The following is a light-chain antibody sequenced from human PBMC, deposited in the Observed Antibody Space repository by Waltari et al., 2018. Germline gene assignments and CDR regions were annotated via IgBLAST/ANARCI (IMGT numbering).Light chain of an antibody. J-gene: IGKJ2*01. CDR2: DAS. CDR1: HDMRKY. Sequence: DIQMTQSPSSLAQSVGERAPIPCQASHDMRKYLNWYQQKPGKAPKLLIYDASNLQAAGHSRFSGSASGTHFAFTISNLQPGDTATYFCQQYDNLPYTFGQGTKLEI. CDR3: QQYDNLPYT. V-gene: IGKV1-33*01.